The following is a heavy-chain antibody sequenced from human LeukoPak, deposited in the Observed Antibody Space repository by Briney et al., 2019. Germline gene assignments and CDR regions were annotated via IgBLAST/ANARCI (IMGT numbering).Heavy chain of an antibody. Sequence: KPSQTLSLTCTVSGGALSGDGPYCSWIRQHPGKGLEWIGYIYYSGNSYHNPSLKSRGAISADTSENQFSLQLNSVTAADTAVYYCARVIVSYRYDANWFDPWGQGTQVTVSS. D-gene: IGHD2-8*01. V-gene: IGHV4-31*03. J-gene: IGHJ5*02. CDR3: ARVIVSYRYDANWFDP. CDR2: IYYSGNS. CDR1: GGALSGDGPY.